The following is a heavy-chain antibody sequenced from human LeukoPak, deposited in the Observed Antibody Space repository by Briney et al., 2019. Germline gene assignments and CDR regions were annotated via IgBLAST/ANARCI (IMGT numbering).Heavy chain of an antibody. J-gene: IGHJ4*02. D-gene: IGHD5-18*01. V-gene: IGHV4-31*03. CDR2: IYYSGST. Sequence: PSQTLSLTCTVSGGSISSGGYYWSWIRQHPGKGLEWIGYIYYSGSTYYNPSLKSRVTISVDTSKNQFSLKLSSATAADTAVYYCAGDTAMVGIDYWGQGTLVTVSS. CDR3: AGDTAMVGIDY. CDR1: GGSISSGGYY.